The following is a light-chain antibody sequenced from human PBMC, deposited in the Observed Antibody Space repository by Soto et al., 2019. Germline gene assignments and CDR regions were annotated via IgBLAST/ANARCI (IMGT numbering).Light chain of an antibody. V-gene: IGKV3-15*01. CDR2: GAS. Sequence: ETVMTQSPATLSVSPGERATLSCRASQSVSSSLAWYQQNLGQAPRLLIYGASTRATGVPARFSGSGSETAFTLTISTLQSEDLAVYYCQQYYTWPPAFGQGTKVEI. CDR3: QQYYTWPPA. CDR1: QSVSSS. J-gene: IGKJ2*01.